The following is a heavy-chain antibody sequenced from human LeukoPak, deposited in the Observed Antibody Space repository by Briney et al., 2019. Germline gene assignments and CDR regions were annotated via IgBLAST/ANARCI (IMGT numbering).Heavy chain of an antibody. CDR1: GFTFSSYS. CDR3: ARGSGSGWYYFDY. D-gene: IGHD6-19*01. CDR2: ISSSSSYI. V-gene: IGHV3-21*01. Sequence: GGSLRLSRAASGFTFSSYSMNWVRQAPGKGLEWVSSISSSSSYIYYADSVKGRFTISRDNAKNSLYLQMNSLRAEDTAVYYCARGSGSGWYYFDYWGQGTLVTVSS. J-gene: IGHJ4*02.